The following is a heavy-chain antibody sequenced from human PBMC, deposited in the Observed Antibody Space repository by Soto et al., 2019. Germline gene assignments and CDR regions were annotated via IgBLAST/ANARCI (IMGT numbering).Heavy chain of an antibody. Sequence: GGSLRLSCAASGFSFINYVMHWVRQAPGKGLEWVAVISYDGTNRYYADSVKGRFTISRDNSKNTLYLQMDSLRAEDTAVYYCAKIFYSSSGTFDYWGQGTLVTVSS. CDR2: ISYDGTNR. CDR1: GFSFINYV. J-gene: IGHJ4*02. V-gene: IGHV3-30*18. D-gene: IGHD6-19*01. CDR3: AKIFYSSSGTFDY.